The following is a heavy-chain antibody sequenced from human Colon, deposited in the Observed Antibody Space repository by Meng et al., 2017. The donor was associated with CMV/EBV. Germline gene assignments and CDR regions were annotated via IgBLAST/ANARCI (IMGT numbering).Heavy chain of an antibody. J-gene: IGHJ4*02. V-gene: IGHV3-30*04. Sequence: GGSLRLSCAASGFTFSAFAMHWVRQAPGKGLEWVVVISHDGSIKYYADSVKGRFTISRDNSKNTLYLQVNSLRAEDTAVYYCARDNARVQGNIPILVVPQGFDYWGQGTVVTVSS. CDR3: ARDNARVQGNIPILVVPQGFDY. CDR1: GFTFSAFA. CDR2: ISHDGSIK. D-gene: IGHD3-22*01.